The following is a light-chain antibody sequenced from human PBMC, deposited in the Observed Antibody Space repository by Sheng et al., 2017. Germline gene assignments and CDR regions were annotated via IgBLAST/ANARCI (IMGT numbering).Light chain of an antibody. CDR2: DAS. CDR1: QDISNY. Sequence: DIQMTQSPSSLSASVGDRVTITCQASQDISNYLNWYQQKPGKAPKLLIYDASNLETGVPSRFSGSGSGTDFTFTISSLQPEDIATYYCQLENTFGQGTKLEIK. J-gene: IGKJ2*01. V-gene: IGKV1-33*01. CDR3: QLENT.